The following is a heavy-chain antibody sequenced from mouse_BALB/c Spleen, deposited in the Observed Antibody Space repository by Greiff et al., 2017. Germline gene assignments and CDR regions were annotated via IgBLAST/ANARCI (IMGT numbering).Heavy chain of an antibody. D-gene: IGHD3-3*01. CDR1: GFTFSSYT. J-gene: IGHJ2*01. V-gene: IGHV5-12-2*01. Sequence: EVQLVESGGGLVQPGGSLKLSCAASGFTFSSYTMSWVRQTPEKRLEWVAYISNGGGSTYYPDTVKGRFTISRDNAKNTLYLQMSSLKSEDTAMYYCARHRVPPPDYFDYWGQGTTLTVSS. CDR2: ISNGGGST. CDR3: ARHRVPPPDYFDY.